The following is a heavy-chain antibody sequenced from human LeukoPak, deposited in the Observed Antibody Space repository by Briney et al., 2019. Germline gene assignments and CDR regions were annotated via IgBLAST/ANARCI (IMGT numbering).Heavy chain of an antibody. Sequence: PGGSLTLFCAASGFSFSGSAMHWVRQASGKGLEWVGRIRSKSNSYATAYGASVKGRFTISRDESKNTAYLQMNSLKTEDTAVYYCTRQEEPTALIDHWGQGTLVTVSS. CDR3: TRQEEPTALIDH. CDR1: GFSFSGSA. CDR2: IRSKSNSYAT. V-gene: IGHV3-73*01. J-gene: IGHJ4*02. D-gene: IGHD5-18*01.